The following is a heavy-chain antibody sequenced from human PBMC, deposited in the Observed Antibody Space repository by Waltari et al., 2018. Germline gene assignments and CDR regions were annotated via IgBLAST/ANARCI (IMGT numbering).Heavy chain of an antibody. V-gene: IGHV4-31*03. CDR2: IYHSGST. CDR1: GASVSSGGNY. CDR3: AKEIRHSSGWYYYYYGMDV. D-gene: IGHD6-19*01. J-gene: IGHJ6*02. Sequence: QVQLQESGPGLVKPSQALSLTCTVSGASVSSGGNYWTWIRQHPGKGLEWIGYIYHSGSTYNNPSLKSRFTISVDRSKNQFSLKLSSVTAADTAVYYCAKEIRHSSGWYYYYYGMDVWGQGTTVTVSS.